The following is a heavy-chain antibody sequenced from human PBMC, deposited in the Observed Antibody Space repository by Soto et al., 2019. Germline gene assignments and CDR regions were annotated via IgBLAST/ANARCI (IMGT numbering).Heavy chain of an antibody. Sequence: PSETLSLTSSVSGGSVSSRTYYWSWIRQSPEKALEWIGNIYYSGSPNYNPSLRSRVTISIDTSKNLFSLRLTSVTAADTALYYCAKPWVPSITDRPPRFDYWGRGTLVTVSS. D-gene: IGHD6-6*01. V-gene: IGHV4-61*01. CDR1: GGSVSSRTYY. CDR3: AKPWVPSITDRPPRFDY. CDR2: IYYSGSP. J-gene: IGHJ4*02.